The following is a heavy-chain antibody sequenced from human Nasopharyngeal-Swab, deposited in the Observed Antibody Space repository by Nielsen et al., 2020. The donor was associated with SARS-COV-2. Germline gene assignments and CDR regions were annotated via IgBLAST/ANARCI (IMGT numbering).Heavy chain of an antibody. V-gene: IGHV3-23*01. Sequence: GESLKISCAASGFTFSSYAMSWVRQAPGKGLEWVSAISGSGGSTYYADSVKGRFTISRDNSKNTLYLQMNSRRAEDTAVYYCAKMARFSSGSDWFDPWGQGTLVTVSS. J-gene: IGHJ5*02. CDR2: ISGSGGST. CDR1: GFTFSSYA. D-gene: IGHD6-19*01. CDR3: AKMARFSSGSDWFDP.